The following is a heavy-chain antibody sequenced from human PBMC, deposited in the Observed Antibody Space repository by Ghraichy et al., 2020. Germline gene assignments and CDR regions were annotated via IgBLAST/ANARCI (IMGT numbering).Heavy chain of an antibody. J-gene: IGHJ3*02. CDR1: GDSVSSKSVA. Sequence: SQTLSLTCAISGDSVSSKSVAWNWIRQSPSRGLEWLGRTYYRSKWYDDYAVSVKSRITINPDTSKNQFSLQLNSVTPEDTAVYYCARGVWLQLREAFDIWGQGTMVTFSS. CDR3: ARGVWLQLREAFDI. CDR2: TYYRSKWYD. V-gene: IGHV6-1*01. D-gene: IGHD5-24*01.